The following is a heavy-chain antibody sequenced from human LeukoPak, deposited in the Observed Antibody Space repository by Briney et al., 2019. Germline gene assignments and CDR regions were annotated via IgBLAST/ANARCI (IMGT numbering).Heavy chain of an antibody. D-gene: IGHD3-10*01. V-gene: IGHV1-8*01. J-gene: IGHJ5*02. Sequence: ASVKVSCKASGYTFTSYDINWVRQATGQGLEWMGWMNPNSGNTGYAQKFQGRVTMTRNTSISTAYMELSSLRSEDTAVYYCARGGDVYGSGPNWFDPWGQGTLVTVSS. CDR2: MNPNSGNT. CDR1: GYTFTSYD. CDR3: ARGGDVYGSGPNWFDP.